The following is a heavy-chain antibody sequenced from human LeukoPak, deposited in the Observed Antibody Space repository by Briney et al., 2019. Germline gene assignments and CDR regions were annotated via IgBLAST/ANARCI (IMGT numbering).Heavy chain of an antibody. V-gene: IGHV1-24*01. CDR1: GYTLTELS. D-gene: IGHD6-19*01. CDR2: FDPEDGET. J-gene: IGHJ5*02. Sequence: ASVKVSCKVSGYTLTELSMHWVRQAPGEGLEGRGGFDPEDGETIYAQKFQGRVTMTEDTSTDTAYMELSSLRSEDTAVYYCATATGSGWYWFDPWGQGTLVTVSS. CDR3: ATATGSGWYWFDP.